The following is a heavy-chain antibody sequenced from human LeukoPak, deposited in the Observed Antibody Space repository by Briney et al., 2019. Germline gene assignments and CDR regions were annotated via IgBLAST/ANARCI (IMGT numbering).Heavy chain of an antibody. CDR3: VRPVPDNY. CDR2: IKQDGSEK. J-gene: IGHJ4*02. CDR1: GFTFSRYW. D-gene: IGHD1-14*01. V-gene: IGHV3-7*04. Sequence: PGGSLRLSCAASGFTFSRYWMSWVRQVPGKGLEWVANIKQDGSEKYYVDSVKGRFTISRDNAKNSLYLQMNSLRAEDTAVYYCVRPVPDNYWGQGTLATVSS.